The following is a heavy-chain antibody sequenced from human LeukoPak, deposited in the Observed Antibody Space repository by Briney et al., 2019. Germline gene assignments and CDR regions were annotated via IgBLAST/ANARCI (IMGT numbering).Heavy chain of an antibody. CDR2: IKQDGSEK. V-gene: IGHV3-7*01. Sequence: GGSLRLSCAASGFTFSSYWMSWVRQPPGKGLEWVANIKQDGSEKYSVDSVKGRFTISRDNSKNTLYLQMNSPRAEDTAVYYCARDSSDDYYYYGMDVWGQGTTVTVSS. CDR3: ARDSSDDYYYYGMDV. J-gene: IGHJ6*02. CDR1: GFTFSSYW.